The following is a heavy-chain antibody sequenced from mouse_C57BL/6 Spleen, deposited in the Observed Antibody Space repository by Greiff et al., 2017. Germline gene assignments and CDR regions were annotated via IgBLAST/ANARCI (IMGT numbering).Heavy chain of an antibody. CDR3: ASLITTVVPHFDY. J-gene: IGHJ2*01. V-gene: IGHV5-4*01. CDR2: ISDGGSYT. CDR1: GFTFSSYA. Sequence: EVQRVESGGGLVKPGGSLKLSCAASGFTFSSYAMSWVRQTPEKRLEWVATISDGGSYTYYPDNVKGRFTISRDNGKNTLYLQMSHLKSEDTAMYYCASLITTVVPHFDYWGQGTTLTVSS. D-gene: IGHD1-1*01.